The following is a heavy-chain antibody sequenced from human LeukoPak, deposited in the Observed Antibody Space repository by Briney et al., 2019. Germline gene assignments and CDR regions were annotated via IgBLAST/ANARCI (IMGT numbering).Heavy chain of an antibody. CDR3: AKGGSLGFDY. D-gene: IGHD7-27*01. CDR2: IRYDGNNK. Sequence: GGSLRLSCAASGFSFSTYDMPWVRQAPGKGLEWVAVIRYDGNNKYSADSVKGRFTISRDNSKNTLFLQMNTLRAEDTAVYYCAKGGSLGFDYWGQGTLVTVSS. CDR1: GFSFSTYD. J-gene: IGHJ4*02. V-gene: IGHV3-30*02.